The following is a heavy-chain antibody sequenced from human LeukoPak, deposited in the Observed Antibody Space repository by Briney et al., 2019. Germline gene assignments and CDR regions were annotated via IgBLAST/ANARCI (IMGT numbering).Heavy chain of an antibody. CDR2: IWYEGSKK. Sequence: HPGGSLRLSCAASGFTFSSYGMHWVRQAPGKGVEWVAVIWYEGSKKYYADSVKGRFTISRDNSKNTLYLQMNSLRAEDTAVYYCARDPLRQQPEYFQHWGQGTLVTVSS. V-gene: IGHV3-33*08. CDR3: ARDPLRQQPEYFQH. J-gene: IGHJ1*01. CDR1: GFTFSSYG. D-gene: IGHD6-13*01.